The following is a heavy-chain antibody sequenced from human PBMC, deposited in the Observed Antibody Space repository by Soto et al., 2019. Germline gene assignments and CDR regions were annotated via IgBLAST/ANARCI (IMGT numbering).Heavy chain of an antibody. CDR3: AREGYGSGITLFDP. CDR2: IYYSGST. CDR1: GGSISSSSYY. Sequence: SETLSLTCTVSGGSISSSSYYWGWIRQPPGKGLEWIGSIYYSGSTYYNPSLKSRVTISVDTSKNQFSLKLSSVTAADTAVYYCAREGYGSGITLFDPWGQGTLVTRLL. J-gene: IGHJ5*02. V-gene: IGHV4-39*01. D-gene: IGHD3-10*01.